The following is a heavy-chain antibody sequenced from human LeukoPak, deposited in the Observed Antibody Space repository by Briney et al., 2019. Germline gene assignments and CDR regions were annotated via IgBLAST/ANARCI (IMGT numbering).Heavy chain of an antibody. Sequence: PGGSLRLSRAASGFTFSSYSMNWVRQAPGKGLEWVSSISSSSSYIYYADSVKGRFTISRDNAKNSLYLQMNSLRAEDTAVYYCAREIFGGKGLGKWGAFDIWGQGTMVTVSS. CDR2: ISSSSSYI. V-gene: IGHV3-21*01. J-gene: IGHJ3*02. CDR1: GFTFSSYS. D-gene: IGHD4-23*01. CDR3: AREIFGGKGLGKWGAFDI.